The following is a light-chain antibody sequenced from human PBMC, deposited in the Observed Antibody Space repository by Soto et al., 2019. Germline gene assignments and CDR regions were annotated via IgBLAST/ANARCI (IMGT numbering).Light chain of an antibody. Sequence: QSVLTQPASVSGSPGQSITISCTGTSSDVGRYTLVSWYQQHPGKAPKLMIYEGSKRPSGVSNRFSGSRSGNTASLTISRLKAEDEADYSCCSYAGSSTYVFGTGTKVTVL. J-gene: IGLJ1*01. CDR2: EGS. CDR1: SSDVGRYTL. CDR3: CSYAGSSTYV. V-gene: IGLV2-23*01.